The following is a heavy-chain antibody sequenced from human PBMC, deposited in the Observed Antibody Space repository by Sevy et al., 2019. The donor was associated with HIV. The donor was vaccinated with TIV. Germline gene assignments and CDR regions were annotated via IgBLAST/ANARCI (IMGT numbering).Heavy chain of an antibody. D-gene: IGHD6-13*01. J-gene: IGHJ4*02. CDR2: TRNKADSYTT. V-gene: IGHV3-72*01. Sequence: GGSLRLSCAASGFTFSDHYMEWVRQAPGKGLEWVGRTRNKADSYTTEYAASVKGRFTISRDDSKNSLYLQMNSLKTEDTAVYYCVTHAGLAAAGGVFDYWGQGTLVTVSS. CDR1: GFTFSDHY. CDR3: VTHAGLAAAGGVFDY.